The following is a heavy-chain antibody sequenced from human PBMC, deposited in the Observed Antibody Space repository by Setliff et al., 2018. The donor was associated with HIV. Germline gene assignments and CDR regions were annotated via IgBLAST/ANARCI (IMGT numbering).Heavy chain of an antibody. J-gene: IGHJ4*02. D-gene: IGHD4-17*01. CDR3: ARAAAGNTGPFDL. CDR1: GYSISSGYY. V-gene: IGHV4-38-2*01. Sequence: PSETLSLTCAVSGYSISSGYYWGWIRQPPGKGLEWIGSIYHSESTYYNPSLKSRVTISVDTSKNQFSLKLTSVTASDTAVYYCARAAAGNTGPFDLWGQGSPVTVSS. CDR2: IYHSEST.